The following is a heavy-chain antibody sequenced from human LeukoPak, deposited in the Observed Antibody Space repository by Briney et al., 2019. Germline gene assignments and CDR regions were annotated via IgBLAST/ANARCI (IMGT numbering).Heavy chain of an antibody. V-gene: IGHV4-61*01. CDR3: ARIMLVERYMDV. CDR2: IYYSGST. Sequence: SETLSLTCTVSGYSISSSYYWSWIRQPPGKGLEWIGYIYYSGSTNYNPSLKSRVTISVDTSKNQFSLKLSSVTAADTAVYYCARIMLVERYMDVWGKGPRSPSP. J-gene: IGHJ6*03. D-gene: IGHD2-15*01. CDR1: GYSISSSYY.